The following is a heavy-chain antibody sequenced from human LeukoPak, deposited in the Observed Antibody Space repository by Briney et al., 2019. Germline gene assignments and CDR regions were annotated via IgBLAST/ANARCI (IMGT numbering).Heavy chain of an antibody. J-gene: IGHJ4*02. V-gene: IGHV4-61*02. D-gene: IGHD3-22*01. CDR2: IYPLETT. Sequence: TSETLSLTCTVSGDSVNSGAYYWSWLRQPAGKEPEWIGRIYPLETTNYNPSLKSRVAISVDTSKNQFSLKLSSVTAADTAVYYCARDKYYYDSSGSTFDYWGQGTLVTVSS. CDR1: GDSVNSGAYY. CDR3: ARDKYYYDSSGSTFDY.